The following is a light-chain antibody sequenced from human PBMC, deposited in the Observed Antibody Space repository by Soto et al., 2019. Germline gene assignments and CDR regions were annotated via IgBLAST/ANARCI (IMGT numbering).Light chain of an antibody. Sequence: QSAPTQPASVSGSPGQSITISCTGTSSDVGSYNLVSWYQQHPGKAPKLMIYEGSKRPSGVSKRFSGSKSGNTASLTISGLQAEDEADYYCCSYAGSSTWVFGGGTQLTVL. J-gene: IGLJ3*02. V-gene: IGLV2-23*01. CDR3: CSYAGSSTWV. CDR1: SSDVGSYNL. CDR2: EGS.